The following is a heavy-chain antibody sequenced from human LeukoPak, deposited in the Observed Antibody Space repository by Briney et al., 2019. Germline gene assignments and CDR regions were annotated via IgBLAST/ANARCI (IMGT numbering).Heavy chain of an antibody. V-gene: IGHV3-48*01. J-gene: IGHJ4*02. Sequence: GGSLRLSCAASGFTFSSYTINWVRQAPGRGLEWVSYISSSGSTTYYADSVKGRFTISKDNAKNSLYLQMNSLRAEDTAVYYCAMRGDILVIPATYMFDYWGRGTLVTVSS. D-gene: IGHD2-2*01. CDR2: ISSSGSTT. CDR3: AMRGDILVIPATYMFDY. CDR1: GFTFSSYT.